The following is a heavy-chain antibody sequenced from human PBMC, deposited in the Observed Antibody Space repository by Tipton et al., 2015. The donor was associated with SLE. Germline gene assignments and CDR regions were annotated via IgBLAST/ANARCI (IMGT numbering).Heavy chain of an antibody. J-gene: IGHJ3*01. Sequence: TLSLTCTVSGYSISSGFYWAWIRQPPGKGLEWIGSIYHNESPYYNATLKSRVTMSVDTSKNQFSLKLSFVTAADTAVYYCARTGGRDAFDFWGQGTLATVSS. D-gene: IGHD2-15*01. V-gene: IGHV4-38-2*02. CDR1: GYSISSGFY. CDR3: ARTGGRDAFDF. CDR2: IYHNESP.